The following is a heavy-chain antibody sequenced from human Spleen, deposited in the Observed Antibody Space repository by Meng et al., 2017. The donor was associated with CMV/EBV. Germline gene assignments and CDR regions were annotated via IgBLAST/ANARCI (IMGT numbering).Heavy chain of an antibody. CDR1: GFTFGDYA. V-gene: IGHV3-49*04. CDR3: TRDQEQLVEKQGDYYYYYYYGMDV. D-gene: IGHD6-13*01. J-gene: IGHJ6*02. CDR2: IRSKAYGGTT. Sequence: GESLKISCTASGFTFGDYAMSWVRQAPGKGLEWVGFIRSKAYGGTTEYAASVKGRFTISRDDSKSIAYLQMNSLKTEDTAVYYCTRDQEQLVEKQGDYYYYYYYGMDVWGQGTTVTVSS.